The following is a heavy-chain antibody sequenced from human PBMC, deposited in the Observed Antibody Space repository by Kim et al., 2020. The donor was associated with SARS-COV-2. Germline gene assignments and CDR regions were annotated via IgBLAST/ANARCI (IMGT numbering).Heavy chain of an antibody. CDR2: INPSGGST. J-gene: IGHJ5*02. Sequence: ASVKVSCKASGYTFTSYYMHWVRQAPGQGLEWMGIINPSGGSTSYAQKFQGRVTMTRDTSTSTVYMELSSLRSEDTAVYYCARDYGGSEGETFVRAWFDPWGQGTLVTVSS. CDR1: GYTFTSYY. V-gene: IGHV1-46*01. CDR3: ARDYGGSEGETFVRAWFDP. D-gene: IGHD3-10*01.